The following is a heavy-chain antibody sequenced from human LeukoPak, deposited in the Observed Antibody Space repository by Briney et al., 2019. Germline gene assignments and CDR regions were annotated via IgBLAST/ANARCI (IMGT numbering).Heavy chain of an antibody. D-gene: IGHD6-13*01. Sequence: VASVKVSCKASGGTFGSYAISWVRQAPGQGLEWMGGIIPIFGTANYAQKFQGRVTITADKSTSTAYMELSSLRSEDTAVYYCARGGEAAAAVFDPWGQGTLVTVSS. J-gene: IGHJ5*02. CDR2: IIPIFGTA. CDR3: ARGGEAAAAVFDP. CDR1: GGTFGSYA. V-gene: IGHV1-69*06.